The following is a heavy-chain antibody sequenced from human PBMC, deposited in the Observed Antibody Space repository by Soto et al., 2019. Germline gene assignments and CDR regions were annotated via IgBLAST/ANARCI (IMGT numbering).Heavy chain of an antibody. J-gene: IGHJ5*02. V-gene: IGHV1-18*01. CDR1: GYTFTSYG. CDR2: ISAYNGNT. Sequence: ASSVKVSCKDSGYTFTSYGISWVRQAPVQGLDWMGWISAYNGNTNYAQKLQGRITMTTDTSTSTAYMELRSLRSDDTAVYYCGRDGVGATPLGWLDPWGQGSLVPVPS. D-gene: IGHD1-26*01. CDR3: GRDGVGATPLGWLDP.